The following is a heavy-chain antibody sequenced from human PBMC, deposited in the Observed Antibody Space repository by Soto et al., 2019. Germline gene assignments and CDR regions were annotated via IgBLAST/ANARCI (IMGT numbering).Heavy chain of an antibody. CDR1: GFTFSSYS. Sequence: PGGSLRLSCAASGFTFSSYSMNWVRQAPGKGLEWVSSISSSSSYIYYADSVKGRFTISRDNAKNSLYLQMNSLRAEDTAVYYCARDSYQSRYCTNGVCYNNWFDPWGQGTLVTVSS. J-gene: IGHJ5*02. CDR2: ISSSSSYI. D-gene: IGHD2-8*01. V-gene: IGHV3-21*01. CDR3: ARDSYQSRYCTNGVCYNNWFDP.